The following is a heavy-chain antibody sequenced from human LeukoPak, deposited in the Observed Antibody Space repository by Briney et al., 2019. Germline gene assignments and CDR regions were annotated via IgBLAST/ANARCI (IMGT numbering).Heavy chain of an antibody. Sequence: SETLSLTCTVSGGSISSSSYYWGWIRQPPGKGLEWIGSIYYSGSTYYNPSLKSRVTISVDTSKNQFSLKLSSVTAADTAVYYCASGASSSWETDRNHYYYYYMDVWGKGTTVTVSS. J-gene: IGHJ6*03. CDR3: ASGASSSWETDRNHYYYYYMDV. CDR2: IYYSGST. V-gene: IGHV4-39*07. D-gene: IGHD6-13*01. CDR1: GGSISSSSYY.